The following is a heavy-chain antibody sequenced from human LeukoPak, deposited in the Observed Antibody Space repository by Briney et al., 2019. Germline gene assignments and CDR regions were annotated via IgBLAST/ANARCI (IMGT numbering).Heavy chain of an antibody. CDR3: ARESGPNYYYYGMDV. V-gene: IGHV4-59*01. D-gene: IGHD6-25*01. J-gene: IGHJ6*02. CDR2: IYYSGST. Sequence: SETPSLTCTVSGGSISSYYWSWIRQPPGKGLEWIGYIYYSGSTNYNPSLKSRVTISVDTSKNQFSLKLSSVTAADTAVYYCARESGPNYYYYGMDVWGQGTTVTVSS. CDR1: GGSISSYY.